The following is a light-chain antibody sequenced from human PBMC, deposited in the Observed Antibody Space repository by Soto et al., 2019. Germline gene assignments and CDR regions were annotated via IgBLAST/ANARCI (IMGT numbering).Light chain of an antibody. CDR1: QSVSSN. CDR3: QQYNNWPPWT. J-gene: IGKJ1*01. CDR2: GAS. Sequence: EIMMTQSPATLSVSPGERATLSCRASQSVSSNLAWYQQKPGQAPRLLIYGASTRATGIPARFSGSESGTEFNLTLSSLQSEDFAVYCCQQYNNWPPWTFGQGTKVDIK. V-gene: IGKV3-15*01.